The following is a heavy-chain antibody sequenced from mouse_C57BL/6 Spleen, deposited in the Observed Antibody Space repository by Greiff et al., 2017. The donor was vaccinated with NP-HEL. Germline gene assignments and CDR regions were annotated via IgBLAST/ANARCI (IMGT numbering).Heavy chain of an antibody. CDR1: GYTFTSYT. CDR2: INPSSGYT. Sequence: VQLQQSGAELARPGASVKMSCKASGYTFTSYTMHWVKQRPGQGLEWIGYINPSSGYTKYNQKFKDKATLTADKSSSTAYMQLSSLTSEDSAVYYCARFGDNWAGDYWGQGTTLTVSS. CDR3: ARFGDNWAGDY. D-gene: IGHD4-1*01. J-gene: IGHJ2*01. V-gene: IGHV1-4*01.